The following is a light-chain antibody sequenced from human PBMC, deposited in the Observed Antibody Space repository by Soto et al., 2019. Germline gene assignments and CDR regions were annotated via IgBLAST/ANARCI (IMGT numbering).Light chain of an antibody. CDR2: GAS. Sequence: EIVLTQSPGTLSLSPGERATLSCRASQSVNSIYLAWYQQKPGQAPRLLIYGASSRATGIPDRFSGSGSGTDFTLTISSLEPEDFAVYYCQQRSNWPPSITFGQGTRLAI. CDR3: QQRSNWPPSIT. V-gene: IGKV3D-20*02. CDR1: QSVNSIY. J-gene: IGKJ5*01.